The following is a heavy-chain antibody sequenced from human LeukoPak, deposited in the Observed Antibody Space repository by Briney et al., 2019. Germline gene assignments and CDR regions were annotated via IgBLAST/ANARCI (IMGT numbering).Heavy chain of an antibody. CDR2: ISGSGGST. J-gene: IGHJ4*02. V-gene: IGHV3-23*01. D-gene: IGHD3-9*01. CDR3: AKGGVLRYFDWLLDLDY. CDR1: GFTFSSYG. Sequence: GGTLRLSCAASGFTFSSYGMSWVRQAPGKGLEWVSAISGSGGSTYYADFVKGRFTISRDNSKNTLYLQMNSLRAEDTAVYYCAKGGVLRYFDWLLDLDYWGQGTLVTVSS.